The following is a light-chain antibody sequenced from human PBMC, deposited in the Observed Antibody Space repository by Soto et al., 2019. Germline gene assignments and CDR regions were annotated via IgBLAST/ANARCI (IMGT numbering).Light chain of an antibody. Sequence: QSVLTQPPSVSGAPGQRVTISCTGSSSNIGAGYDVHWYQQLPGTAPKLLIYGNSNRPSGVPDRFSGSKSGTSASLAITGXXXXXXXXXYCXSYDSSLSGSGVFGGGT. V-gene: IGLV1-40*01. CDR1: SSNIGAGYD. J-gene: IGLJ2*01. CDR2: GNS. CDR3: XSYDSSLSGSGV.